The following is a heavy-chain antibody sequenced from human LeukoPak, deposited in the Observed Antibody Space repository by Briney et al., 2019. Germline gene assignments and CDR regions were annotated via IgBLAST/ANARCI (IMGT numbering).Heavy chain of an antibody. CDR2: IYHSGST. D-gene: IGHD4-23*01. Sequence: PSETLSLTCAVSGGSISSGGYSWSWIRQPPGKGLEWIGYIYHSGSTYYNPSLKSRVTISVDRSKNQFSLKLSSVTAADTAVYYCARVRDGGNIYFDYWGQGTLVTVSS. CDR1: GGSISSGGYS. J-gene: IGHJ4*02. CDR3: ARVRDGGNIYFDY. V-gene: IGHV4-30-2*01.